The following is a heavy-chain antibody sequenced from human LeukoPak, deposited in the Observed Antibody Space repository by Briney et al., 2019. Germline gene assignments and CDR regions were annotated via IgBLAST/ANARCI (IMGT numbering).Heavy chain of an antibody. J-gene: IGHJ6*03. Sequence: SVKVSCKASGGTFSSYAISWVRQAPGQGLEWMGGIIPIFGTANYAQKFQGRVTITADESTSTAYMELSSLRSEDTAVYYCAREAYCGGDCYSEFYYYYYMDVWGKGTTVTVSS. V-gene: IGHV1-69*13. CDR1: GGTFSSYA. D-gene: IGHD2-21*01. CDR2: IIPIFGTA. CDR3: AREAYCGGDCYSEFYYYYYMDV.